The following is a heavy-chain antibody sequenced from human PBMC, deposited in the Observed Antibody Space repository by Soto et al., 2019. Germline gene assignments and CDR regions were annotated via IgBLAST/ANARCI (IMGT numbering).Heavy chain of an antibody. D-gene: IGHD2-15*01. Sequence: QVQLQESGPGLVKPSETLSLTCTVSGGSISSYYWSWIRQPPGKGLEWIGYIYYSGSTNYNPSLKSRVTISVDTSKNQFSLKLSSVTAADTAVYYCAREDGGNTQFDYWGQGTLVTVSS. V-gene: IGHV4-59*01. CDR3: AREDGGNTQFDY. J-gene: IGHJ4*02. CDR1: GGSISSYY. CDR2: IYYSGST.